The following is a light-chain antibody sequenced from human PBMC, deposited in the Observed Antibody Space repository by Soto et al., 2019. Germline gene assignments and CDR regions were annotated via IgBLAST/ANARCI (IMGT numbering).Light chain of an antibody. CDR2: DTS. CDR3: LRSENGARARV. J-gene: IGLJ1*01. CDR1: TGAVTSGHY. Sequence: QAVVTQEPSLTVSPGGTVTLTCGSSTGAVTSGHYPYWFQQKPGQAPRTLIYDTSNKHSWTPARFSGSLLGGKAALTLSGAQPEYEAEYYCLRSENGARARVFGTGTKLTVL. V-gene: IGLV7-46*01.